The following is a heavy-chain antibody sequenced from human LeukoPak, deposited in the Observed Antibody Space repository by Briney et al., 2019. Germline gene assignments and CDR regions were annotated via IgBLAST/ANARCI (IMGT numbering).Heavy chain of an antibody. CDR2: ISYDGSNK. CDR1: GFXFSSYS. CDR3: AKAPYSSSWYYFDY. V-gene: IGHV3-30*18. D-gene: IGHD6-13*01. Sequence: PGGSLRLSCAASGFXFSSYSIHWVRQAPGKGLEWVAVISYDGSNKYYADSVKGRFTISRDNSKNTLYLQMNSLRAEDTAVYYCAKAPYSSSWYYFDYWGQGTLVTVSS. J-gene: IGHJ4*02.